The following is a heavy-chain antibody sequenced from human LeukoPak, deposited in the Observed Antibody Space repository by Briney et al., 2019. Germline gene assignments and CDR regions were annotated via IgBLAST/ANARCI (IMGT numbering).Heavy chain of an antibody. CDR3: AKAQDGYSYGQVLDY. D-gene: IGHD5-18*01. CDR1: GFSFSGYS. CDR2: IKSGGGT. Sequence: GGSLRLSCAASGFSFSGYSMSWVRQAPGKGLEWVSAIKSGGGTYYADSVKGRFTISRDNSKNTVYLQMNGLRDEDTALYYCAKAQDGYSYGQVLDYWGQGTLVTISS. J-gene: IGHJ4*02. V-gene: IGHV3-23*01.